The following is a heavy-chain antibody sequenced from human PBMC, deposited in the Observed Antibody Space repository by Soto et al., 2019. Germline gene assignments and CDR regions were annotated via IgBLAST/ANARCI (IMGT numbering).Heavy chain of an antibody. J-gene: IGHJ4*02. CDR1: GGTFSSYA. V-gene: IGHV1-69*13. D-gene: IGHD5-12*01. Sequence: SVKVSCKASGGTFSSYAISWVRQAPGQGLEWMGGIIPIFGTANYAQKFQGRVTITADESTSTAYMELSSLRSEDTAVYYCARDGLGRETVGSLYSGYARYWGQGTLVTVSS. CDR3: ARDGLGRETVGSLYSGYARY. CDR2: IIPIFGTA.